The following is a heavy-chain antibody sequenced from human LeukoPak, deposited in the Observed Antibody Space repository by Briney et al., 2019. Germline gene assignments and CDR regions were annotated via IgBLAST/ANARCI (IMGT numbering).Heavy chain of an antibody. CDR2: ISSSSSTI. Sequence: GGSLRLSYAASGFTFSSYSMNWVRQAPGKGLEGVSDISSSSSTIYYADSVKGRFTISRDNAKNSLYLQMNSLRAEDTAVYYCARGGFNYYDSSGYYYFADWGQGTLVTVSS. CDR3: ARGGFNYYDSSGYYYFAD. D-gene: IGHD3-22*01. V-gene: IGHV3-48*01. CDR1: GFTFSSYS. J-gene: IGHJ4*02.